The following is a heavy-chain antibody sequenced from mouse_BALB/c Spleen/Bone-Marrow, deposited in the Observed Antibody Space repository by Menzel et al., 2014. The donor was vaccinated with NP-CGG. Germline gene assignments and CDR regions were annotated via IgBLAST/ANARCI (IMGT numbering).Heavy chain of an antibody. D-gene: IGHD1-1*01. Sequence: EVQGVESGGGLVQPGGSRKPSCAASGFTFSSFGMHWVRQAPEKGLEWVAYISSGSSTVYYADKVMGRFTISRDNPKNTLFLQMTSLRSEDTAMYYCARSGSSSGYFDYWGQGTTLTVSS. CDR2: ISSGSSTV. CDR1: GFTFSSFG. CDR3: ARSGSSSGYFDY. J-gene: IGHJ2*01. V-gene: IGHV5-17*02.